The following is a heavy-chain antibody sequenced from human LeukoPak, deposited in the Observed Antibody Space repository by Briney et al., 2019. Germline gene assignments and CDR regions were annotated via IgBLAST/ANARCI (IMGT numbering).Heavy chain of an antibody. CDR3: ARGVDIAAAQYGY. J-gene: IGHJ4*02. Sequence: PSQTLSLTCAVSGGSISSYYWSWIRQPPGKGLEWIGYIYYSGTTNYNPSLKSRVTIPVDTSKNQFSLKLSSVTAADTAVYYCARGVDIAAAQYGYWGQGTLVTVSS. CDR2: IYYSGTT. D-gene: IGHD6-13*01. CDR1: GGSISSYY. V-gene: IGHV4-59*01.